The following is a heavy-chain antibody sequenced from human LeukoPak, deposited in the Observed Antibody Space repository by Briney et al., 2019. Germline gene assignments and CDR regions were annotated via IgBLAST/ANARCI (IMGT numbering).Heavy chain of an antibody. CDR1: GFTFSSYW. V-gene: IGHV3-7*03. CDR3: ARLRRYYGSGSYYNMGYYFDY. J-gene: IGHJ4*02. Sequence: RAGGSLRLSCAASGFTFSSYWMSWVRQAPGKGLEWVANIKQDGSEKYYVDSVKGRFTISRDNAKNSLYLQMNSLRAEDTAVYYCARLRRYYGSGSYYNMGYYFDYWGQGTLVTVSS. CDR2: IKQDGSEK. D-gene: IGHD3-10*01.